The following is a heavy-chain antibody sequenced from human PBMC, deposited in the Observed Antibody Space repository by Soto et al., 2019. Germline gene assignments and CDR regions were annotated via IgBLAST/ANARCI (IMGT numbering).Heavy chain of an antibody. J-gene: IGHJ4*02. Sequence: QVQLVESGGGVVQPGRSLRLSCAASGFTFSSYGMHWVRQAPGKGLEWVAVIWYDGSNKYYADSVKGRFTISRDNSKNTLYLQMNSLRAEDTAVYYCARDGVGNYDSSGHERNFDYWGQGTLATVSS. CDR2: IWYDGSNK. CDR1: GFTFSSYG. V-gene: IGHV3-33*01. CDR3: ARDGVGNYDSSGHERNFDY. D-gene: IGHD3-22*01.